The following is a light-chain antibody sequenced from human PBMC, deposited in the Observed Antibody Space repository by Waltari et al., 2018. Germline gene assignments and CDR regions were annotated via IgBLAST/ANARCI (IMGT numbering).Light chain of an antibody. CDR1: QSVNSN. J-gene: IGKJ2*01. CDR2: AAS. Sequence: EIVMTQSPPTLSLSPGERATLSCRASQSVNSNLAWYQQKLGQAPRLLIYAASTRATGIPARFSGSGSGTEFTLTISSLQSEDFAVYYCQQYINWPPYTFGQGTKLEIK. V-gene: IGKV3-15*01. CDR3: QQYINWPPYT.